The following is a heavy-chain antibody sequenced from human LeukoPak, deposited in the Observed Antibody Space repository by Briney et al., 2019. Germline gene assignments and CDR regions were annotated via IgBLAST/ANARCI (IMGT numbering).Heavy chain of an antibody. V-gene: IGHV4-34*01. CDR1: GGSFSGYY. J-gene: IGHJ6*02. CDR2: INHSGST. Sequence: SETLSLTCAVYGGSFSGYYWSWIRQPPGKGLEWIGEINHSGSTNYNPSLKSRVTISVDTSKNQFSLKLGSVTAADTAVYYCARVGYYGMDVWGQGTTVTVSS. CDR3: ARVGYYGMDV.